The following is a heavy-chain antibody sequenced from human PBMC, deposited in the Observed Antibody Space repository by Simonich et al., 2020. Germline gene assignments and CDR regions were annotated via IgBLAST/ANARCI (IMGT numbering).Heavy chain of an antibody. V-gene: IGHV1-2*02. CDR1: GYTFTGYY. J-gene: IGHJ3*02. CDR3: ARVRFEAFDI. Sequence: QVQLLQSGAELKKPGASVNVSCKASGYTFTGYYMHWVRQAPGQGLGWMGWINPHSGGKKDAQKFQGRVTMTRDTSISTAYMELSRLRSDDTAVYYCARVRFEAFDIWGQGTMVTVSS. CDR2: INPHSGGK.